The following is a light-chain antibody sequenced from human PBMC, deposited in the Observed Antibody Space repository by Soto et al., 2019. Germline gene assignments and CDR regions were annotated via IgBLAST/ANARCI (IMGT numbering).Light chain of an antibody. CDR2: PAA. CDR1: QVITND. V-gene: IGKV1-27*01. J-gene: IGKJ5*01. CDR3: QNSASDPIT. Sequence: TLSGSVGVIVTITCRASQVITNDLAWYQQKPGKVPKVLIYPAATLQPGVPSRFSGSGSGTDFTLTINSLQPDDITTYCSQNSASDPITFCEGRRPEIK.